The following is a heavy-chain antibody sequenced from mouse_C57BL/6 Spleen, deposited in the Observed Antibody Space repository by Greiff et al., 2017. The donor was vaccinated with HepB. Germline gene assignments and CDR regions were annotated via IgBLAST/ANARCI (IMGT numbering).Heavy chain of an antibody. CDR2: IDPSDSET. V-gene: IGHV1-52*01. CDR3: ARSPPPITTVEDFDY. D-gene: IGHD1-1*01. CDR1: GYTFTSYW. Sequence: VQLQQSGAELVRPGSSVKLSCKASGYTFTSYWMHWVKQRPIQGLEWIGNIDPSDSETHYNQKFKDKATLTVDKSSSTAYMQLSSLTSEDSAVYYCARSPPPITTVEDFDYWGQGTTLTVSS. J-gene: IGHJ2*01.